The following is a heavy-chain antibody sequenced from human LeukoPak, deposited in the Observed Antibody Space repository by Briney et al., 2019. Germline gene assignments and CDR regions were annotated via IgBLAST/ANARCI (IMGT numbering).Heavy chain of an antibody. V-gene: IGHV3-30-3*01. Sequence: PGRSLRLSCAASGFTFSSYAMHWVRQAPGKGLEWVAVISYDGSSKYYADSVKGRFTISRDNSKNTLYLQMNSLRAEDTAVYYCARDPPRKVAVAGEFDYWGQGTLVTVSS. CDR2: ISYDGSSK. J-gene: IGHJ4*02. CDR1: GFTFSSYA. D-gene: IGHD6-19*01. CDR3: ARDPPRKVAVAGEFDY.